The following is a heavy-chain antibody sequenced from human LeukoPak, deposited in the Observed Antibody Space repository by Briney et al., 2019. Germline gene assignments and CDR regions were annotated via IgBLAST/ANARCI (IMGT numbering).Heavy chain of an antibody. D-gene: IGHD4-23*01. CDR3: ARGDGGNPWDAFDI. Sequence: GASVEVSCKASGYTFSKFGIAWVRQAPGQALEWMGWISGNNDNPQSAQDLQGGVTVTTDRSTSTAYMELRSLRHDDTAVYYCARGDGGNPWDAFDIWGQGTMVTVSS. CDR2: ISGNNDNP. CDR1: GYTFSKFG. V-gene: IGHV1-18*01. J-gene: IGHJ3*02.